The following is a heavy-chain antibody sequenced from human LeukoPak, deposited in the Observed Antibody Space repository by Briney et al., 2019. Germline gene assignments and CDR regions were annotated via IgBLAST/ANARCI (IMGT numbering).Heavy chain of an antibody. CDR2: IWYDGSNK. D-gene: IGHD2-21*02. CDR3: ARDGMSYCRGDCPVDY. CDR1: GFAFSSYG. J-gene: IGHJ4*02. Sequence: PGRSLRLSCAASGFAFSSYGMHWVRQAPGKGLEWVAVIWYDGSNKYYADSVKGRFTISRDNSKNTLYLQMNSLRTEDTAVYYCARDGMSYCRGDCPVDYWGQGTLVTVSS. V-gene: IGHV3-33*01.